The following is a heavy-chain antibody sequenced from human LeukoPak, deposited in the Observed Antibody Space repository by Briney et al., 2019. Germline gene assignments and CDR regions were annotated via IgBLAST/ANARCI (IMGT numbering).Heavy chain of an antibody. D-gene: IGHD2-21*01. CDR1: GFTFSSYG. V-gene: IGHV3-30*18. Sequence: GRSLRLSCAVSGFTFSSYGMHWVRQAPGEGLEWVAVISYDGSNKYYADSVKGRFTISRDNSKNTLYLQMNSLRAEDTAVYYCAKALWSRLSVDYWGQGTLVTVSS. CDR2: ISYDGSNK. CDR3: AKALWSRLSVDY. J-gene: IGHJ4*02.